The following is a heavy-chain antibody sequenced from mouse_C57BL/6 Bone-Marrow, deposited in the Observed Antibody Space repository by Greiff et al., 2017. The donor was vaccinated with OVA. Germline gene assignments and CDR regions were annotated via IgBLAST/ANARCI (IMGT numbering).Heavy chain of an antibody. CDR3: ARWWDGY. Sequence: VQLQQSGAELVRPGTSVKVSCKASGYAFTNYLIEWVKQRPGQGLEWIGVINPGSGGTNYTEKFKGKATLTADKSSSTAYMQLSSLTSEDSAVYFCARWWDGYWGQGTTLTGSS. CDR2: INPGSGGT. D-gene: IGHD1-1*02. J-gene: IGHJ2*01. V-gene: IGHV1-54*01. CDR1: GYAFTNYL.